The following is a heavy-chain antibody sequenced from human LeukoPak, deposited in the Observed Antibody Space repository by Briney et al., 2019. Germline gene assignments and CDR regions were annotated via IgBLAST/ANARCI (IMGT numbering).Heavy chain of an antibody. V-gene: IGHV1-2*02. Sequence: ASVKVSCKASGYTFTGYYMHWVRQAPGQGLEWMGWINPNSGGTNYAQKFQGRVTMTRNTSISTAYMELSSLRSEDTAVYYCARGTYSSGWRIFDYWGQGTLVTVSS. J-gene: IGHJ4*02. CDR3: ARGTYSSGWRIFDY. CDR1: GYTFTGYY. D-gene: IGHD6-19*01. CDR2: INPNSGGT.